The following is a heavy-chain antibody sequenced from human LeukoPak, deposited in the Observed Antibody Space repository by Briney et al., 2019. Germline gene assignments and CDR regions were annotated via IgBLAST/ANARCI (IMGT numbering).Heavy chain of an antibody. J-gene: IGHJ4*02. V-gene: IGHV4-34*01. Sequence: SETLSLTCAVYGGSFSGYYWSWIRQPPGKGLEWTGEINHSGSTNYNPSLKSRVTISVDTSKNQFSLKLSSVTAADTAVYYCARWCVVGATRGCDFDYWGQGTLVTVSS. D-gene: IGHD1-26*01. CDR1: GGSFSGYY. CDR3: ARWCVVGATRGCDFDY. CDR2: INHSGST.